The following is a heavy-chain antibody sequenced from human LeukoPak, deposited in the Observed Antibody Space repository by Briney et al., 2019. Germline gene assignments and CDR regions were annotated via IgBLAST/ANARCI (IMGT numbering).Heavy chain of an antibody. Sequence: HPSETLSLTCTVSGRSISSSSYDWAWIRQPPGEGLEWIGSIYYSGSTYYKPSLKSRVSISVDTSKNQFSLKLRSVTAADTAVYYCARRPRGGFGETVLNNWFDPWGQGTLVTVSS. V-gene: IGHV4-39*01. CDR1: GRSISSSSYD. D-gene: IGHD3-10*01. CDR2: IYYSGST. J-gene: IGHJ5*02. CDR3: ARRPRGGFGETVLNNWFDP.